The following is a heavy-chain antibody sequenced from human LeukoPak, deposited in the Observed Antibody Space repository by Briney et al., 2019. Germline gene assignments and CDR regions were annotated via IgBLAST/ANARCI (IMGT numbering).Heavy chain of an antibody. CDR1: GYTFTSYY. J-gene: IGHJ4*02. D-gene: IGHD3-22*01. V-gene: IGHV1-46*01. Sequence: ASVKVSFTASGYTFTSYYMHWVRQAPGQGLEWMGIINPSGGSTSYAQKFQGRVTMTRDTSTSTVYMELSSLRSEDTAVYYCAREVEYYYDSSGYFGYWGQGTLVTVSS. CDR2: INPSGGST. CDR3: AREVEYYYDSSGYFGY.